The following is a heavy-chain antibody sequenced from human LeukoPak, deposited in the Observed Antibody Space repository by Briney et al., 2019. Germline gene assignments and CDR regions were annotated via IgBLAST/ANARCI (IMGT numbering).Heavy chain of an antibody. CDR3: ATSALITVAGTFDY. D-gene: IGHD6-19*01. V-gene: IGHV1-24*01. Sequence: ASVKVSCKASGYTFTSYGISWVRQAPGKGLKWMGGFDPEDGETIYAQKFQGRVTMTEDTSTDTAYMELSSLRSEDTAVYYCATSALITVAGTFDYWGQGTLVTVSS. J-gene: IGHJ4*02. CDR1: GYTFTSYG. CDR2: FDPEDGET.